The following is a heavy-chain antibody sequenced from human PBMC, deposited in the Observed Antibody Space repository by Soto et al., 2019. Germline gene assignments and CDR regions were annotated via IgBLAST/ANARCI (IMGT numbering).Heavy chain of an antibody. CDR1: GGSISSYY. CDR3: ARRVYGDYYYYYGMDV. J-gene: IGHJ6*02. CDR2: IYYSGST. D-gene: IGHD4-17*01. Sequence: SETLSLTCTVSGGSISSYYWSWIRQPPGKGLEWIGYIYYSGSTNYNPSLKSRVTISVDTSKNQFSLELSSVTAADTAVYYCARRVYGDYYYYYGMDVWGQGTTVTVSS. V-gene: IGHV4-59*01.